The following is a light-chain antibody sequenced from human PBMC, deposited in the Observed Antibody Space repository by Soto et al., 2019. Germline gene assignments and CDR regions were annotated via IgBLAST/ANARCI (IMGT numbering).Light chain of an antibody. Sequence: EILMTQSPATLSVSPGDRATLSCRASQSVSNNLAWYQQRPGQAPRLLIYGASTRATGIPARFSGSGSGTDFTLTISSLEPEDFAVYYCQQRSNWPPWTFGQGTKVDIK. V-gene: IGKV3-11*01. CDR2: GAS. J-gene: IGKJ1*01. CDR1: QSVSNN. CDR3: QQRSNWPPWT.